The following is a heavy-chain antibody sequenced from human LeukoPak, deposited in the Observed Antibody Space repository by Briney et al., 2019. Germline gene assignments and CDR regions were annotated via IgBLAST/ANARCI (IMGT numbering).Heavy chain of an antibody. V-gene: IGHV1-2*02. CDR2: INPNSGGT. J-gene: IGHJ4*02. CDR1: GGTFSIYA. CDR3: ARGGLLTGYYTFDY. D-gene: IGHD3-9*01. Sequence: ASVKVSCKASGGTFSIYAISWVRQAPGQGLEWMGWINPNSGGTNYAQKFQGRVTMTRDTSISTAYMELSRLRSDDTAVYYCARGGLLTGYYTFDYWGQGTLVTVSS.